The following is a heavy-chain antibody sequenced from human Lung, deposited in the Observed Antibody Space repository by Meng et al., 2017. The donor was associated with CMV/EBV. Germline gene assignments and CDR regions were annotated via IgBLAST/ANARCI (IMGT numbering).Heavy chain of an antibody. Sequence: SXKISXAASGFTFDDFAMHWVRQSPGEGLEWVSGISGNSGFIGYADSVKGRFTISRDNARKSLSLEINTLRVEDTALYYCVKGGGEKVTFDAMDVWGQGTXVTVA. CDR2: ISGNSGFI. V-gene: IGHV3-9*01. D-gene: IGHD2-21*02. J-gene: IGHJ6*02. CDR3: VKGGGEKVTFDAMDV. CDR1: GFTFDDFA.